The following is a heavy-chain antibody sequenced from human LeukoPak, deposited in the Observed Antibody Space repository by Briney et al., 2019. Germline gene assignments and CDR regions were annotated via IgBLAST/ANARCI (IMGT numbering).Heavy chain of an antibody. CDR1: GGSISSSY. V-gene: IGHV4-59*01. CDR2: IYYSGSS. J-gene: IGHJ5*02. CDR3: ARDLSLGGFAP. Sequence: PSETLSLTCTVSGGSISSSYWSWIRQPPGKGLEWIGYIYYSGSSNYNPSLKSRVSMSVDTSKNQFSLNLSSVTAADTAVYYCARDLSLGGFAPWGQGTLVTVSS.